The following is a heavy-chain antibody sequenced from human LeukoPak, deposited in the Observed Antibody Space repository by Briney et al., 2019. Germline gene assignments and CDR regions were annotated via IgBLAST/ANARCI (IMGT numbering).Heavy chain of an antibody. CDR3: ATKQWLAPPPDS. CDR2: INTDGTVT. D-gene: IGHD6-19*01. Sequence: PGGSLTLSCAASRFTFRKYWMLWLPHATGKGLESVSRINTDGTVTTYADSVKGRFTVSRDNADNTMFLQMNNVGDEDTGVYYCATKQWLAPPPDSWGQGTPVTVSS. J-gene: IGHJ4*02. CDR1: RFTFRKYW. V-gene: IGHV3-74*03.